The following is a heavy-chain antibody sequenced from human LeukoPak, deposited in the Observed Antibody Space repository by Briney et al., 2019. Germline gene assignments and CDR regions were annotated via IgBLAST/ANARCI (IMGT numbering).Heavy chain of an antibody. J-gene: IGHJ4*02. CDR3: ARDLGIYYGSRKGY. CDR2: INAGNGNT. V-gene: IGHV1-3*01. D-gene: IGHD3-10*01. Sequence: ASVKVSCKASGYTFTSYAMHWVRQAPGQRLEWMGWINAGNGNTKYSQKFQGRVTITRDTSASTAYMELSSLRSEDTAVYYCARDLGIYYGSRKGYWGQGTLVTVSS. CDR1: GYTFTSYA.